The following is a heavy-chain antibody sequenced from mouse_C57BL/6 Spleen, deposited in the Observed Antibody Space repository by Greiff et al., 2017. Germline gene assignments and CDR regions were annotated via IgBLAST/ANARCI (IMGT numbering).Heavy chain of an antibody. CDR2: INPSTGGT. Sequence: EVKLMESGPELVKPGASVKISCKASGYSFTGYYMNWVKQSPEKSLEWIGEINPSTGGTTYNQKFKAKATLTVDKSSSTAYMQLKSLTSEDSAVYYCARVYYGNPWFAYWGQGTLVTVSA. J-gene: IGHJ3*01. CDR1: GYSFTGYY. CDR3: ARVYYGNPWFAY. D-gene: IGHD2-1*01. V-gene: IGHV1-42*01.